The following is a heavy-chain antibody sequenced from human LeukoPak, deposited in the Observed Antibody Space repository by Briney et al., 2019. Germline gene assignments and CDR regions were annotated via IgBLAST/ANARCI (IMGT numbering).Heavy chain of an antibody. CDR2: IYTSEST. Sequence: SETLSLTCTVSGGSISSYYWIWIRQPAGKGLEWIGRIYTSESTNYNPSLRSRVTMSVDTSKYQFSLKLNSVTAADTAVYYCARNYCSSTSCYDAFDIWGQGTMVTVSS. V-gene: IGHV4-4*07. CDR3: ARNYCSSTSCYDAFDI. D-gene: IGHD2-2*01. J-gene: IGHJ3*02. CDR1: GGSISSYY.